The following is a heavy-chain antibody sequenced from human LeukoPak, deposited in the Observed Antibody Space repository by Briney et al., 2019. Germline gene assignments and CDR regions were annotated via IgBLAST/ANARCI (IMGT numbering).Heavy chain of an antibody. CDR3: TRELELQSYYYYGMDV. CDR2: IRSKANSYAT. CDR1: GFTFSGSA. V-gene: IGHV3-73*01. D-gene: IGHD1-7*01. J-gene: IGHJ6*02. Sequence: PGGSLKLSCAASGFTFSGSAMHWVRQASGKGLEWVGRIRSKANSYATAYAASVKGRFTISGDDSKNTAYLQMNSLKTEDTAVYYCTRELELQSYYYYGMDVWGQGTTVTVSS.